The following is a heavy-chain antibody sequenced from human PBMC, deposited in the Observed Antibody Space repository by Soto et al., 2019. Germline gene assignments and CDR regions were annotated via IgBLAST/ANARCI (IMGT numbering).Heavy chain of an antibody. CDR3: ASDPAPQDNDNLTGYLHFDY. D-gene: IGHD3-9*01. V-gene: IGHV3-30-3*01. J-gene: IGHJ4*02. Sequence: QVQLVESGGGVVQPGRSLRLSCAASGFTFSTCAMHWVRQAPGRGLEWVAVISYDGDHKYYADSVKGRFTISRDNSKNTLYLQMNSLRGEDTAVYYCASDPAPQDNDNLTGYLHFDYWGQGTLVTVSS. CDR1: GFTFSTCA. CDR2: ISYDGDHK.